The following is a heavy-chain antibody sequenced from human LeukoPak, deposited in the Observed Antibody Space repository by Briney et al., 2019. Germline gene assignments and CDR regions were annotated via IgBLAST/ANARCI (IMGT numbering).Heavy chain of an antibody. CDR2: ITPFNGNT. Sequence: SVKVSCKASGYTFTYRYLHWVRQAPGQALEWMGWITPFNGNTNYAQKFQDRVTITRDRSMSTAYMELSSLRSEDTAMYYCAITATQIDYGDFHFDYWGQGTLVTVSS. J-gene: IGHJ4*02. D-gene: IGHD4-17*01. V-gene: IGHV1-45*02. CDR1: GYTFTYRY. CDR3: AITATQIDYGDFHFDY.